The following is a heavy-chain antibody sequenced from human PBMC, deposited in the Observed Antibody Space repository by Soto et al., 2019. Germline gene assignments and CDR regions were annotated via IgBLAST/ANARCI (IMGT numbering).Heavy chain of an antibody. CDR2: ISSSSSYI. CDR1: GFSFSSYS. Sequence: GGSLGLSCAASGFSFSSYSMNWVRQAPGKGLEWVSSISSSSSYIYYADSVKGRFTISRDNAKNSLYLQMNSLRAEDTAVYYCARVLPRITAHHAFDIWGQRTMVTV. J-gene: IGHJ3*02. D-gene: IGHD1-20*01. V-gene: IGHV3-21*01. CDR3: ARVLPRITAHHAFDI.